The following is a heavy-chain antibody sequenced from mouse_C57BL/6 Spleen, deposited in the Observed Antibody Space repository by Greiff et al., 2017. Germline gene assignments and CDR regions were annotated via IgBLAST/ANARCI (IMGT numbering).Heavy chain of an antibody. V-gene: IGHV1-81*01. CDR1: GYTFTSYG. Sequence: VQLQQSGAELARPGASVKLSCKASGYTFTSYGISWVKQRTGQGLEWIGEIYPRSGNTYYNEKFKGKATLTADKSSSTAYMELRSLTSEDSAVYFCARPYYGSSYDYGYFDVWGTGTTVTVSS. D-gene: IGHD1-1*01. CDR3: ARPYYGSSYDYGYFDV. CDR2: IYPRSGNT. J-gene: IGHJ1*03.